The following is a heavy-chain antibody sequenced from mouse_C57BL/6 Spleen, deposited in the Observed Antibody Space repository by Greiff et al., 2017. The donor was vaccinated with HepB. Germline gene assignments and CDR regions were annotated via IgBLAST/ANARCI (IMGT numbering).Heavy chain of an antibody. J-gene: IGHJ3*01. CDR3: ASYGSSIYSWFAY. Sequence: EVKVVESGGGLVKPGGSLKLSCAASGFTFSDYGMHWVRQAPEKGLEWVAYISSGSSTIYYADTVKGRFTISRDNAKNTLFLQMTSLRSEDTAMYYCASYGSSIYSWFAYWGQGTLVTVSA. V-gene: IGHV5-17*01. D-gene: IGHD1-1*01. CDR2: ISSGSSTI. CDR1: GFTFSDYG.